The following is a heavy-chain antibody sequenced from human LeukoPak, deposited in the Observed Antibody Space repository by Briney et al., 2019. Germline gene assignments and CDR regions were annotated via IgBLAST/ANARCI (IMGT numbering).Heavy chain of an antibody. CDR1: GFTFSSYG. J-gene: IGHJ4*02. Sequence: GRSLRLSCAASGFTFSSYGMHWARQAPGKGLEWVAVISYDGSNKYYADSVKGRFTISRDNSKNTLYLQMNSLRAEDTAVYYCARVGWFGELGGFDYWGQGTLVTVSS. CDR2: ISYDGSNK. D-gene: IGHD3-10*01. CDR3: ARVGWFGELGGFDY. V-gene: IGHV3-30*03.